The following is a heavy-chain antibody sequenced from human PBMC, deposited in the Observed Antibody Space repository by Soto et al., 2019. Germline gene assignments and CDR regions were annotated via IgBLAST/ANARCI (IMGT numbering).Heavy chain of an antibody. V-gene: IGHV1-69*13. J-gene: IGHJ4*02. D-gene: IGHD1-26*01. CDR1: GGTFSSYS. CDR2: IIPIFGTA. Sequence: PAEVSCKASGGTFSSYSIFWVRQAPGQGLEWMGGIIPIFGTANYAQKFQGRVTITADESTSTAYMELSSLRSEDTAVYYCARIVGAIRGGYWGQGTLVNVSS. CDR3: ARIVGAIRGGY.